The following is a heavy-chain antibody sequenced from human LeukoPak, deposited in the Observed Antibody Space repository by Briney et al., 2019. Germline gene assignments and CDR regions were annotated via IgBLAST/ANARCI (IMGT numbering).Heavy chain of an antibody. CDR3: ARTSYDYVWGSYRLFDY. D-gene: IGHD3-16*02. CDR1: GGTFSSYA. J-gene: IGHJ4*02. V-gene: IGHV1-69*04. CDR2: IIPILGIA. Sequence: SVKVSCKASGGTFSSYAISWVRQAPGQGLEWMGRIIPILGIANYAQKFQGRVTIIADESTSTAYMELSSLRSEDTAVYYCARTSYDYVWGSYRLFDYWGQGTLVTVSS.